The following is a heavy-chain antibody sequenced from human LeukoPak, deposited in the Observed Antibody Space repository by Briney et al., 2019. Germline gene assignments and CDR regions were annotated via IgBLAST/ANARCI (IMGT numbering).Heavy chain of an antibody. D-gene: IGHD1-26*01. CDR2: IWYDGSNK. CDR1: GFTFSSYG. V-gene: IGHV3-33*01. J-gene: IGHJ2*01. CDR3: ARDGSSTRAPNWYFDL. Sequence: GGSLRLSCAASGFTFSSYGMHWVRQAPGKGLEWVAVIWYDGSNKYYADSVKGRFTISRDNSKNTLYLQMNSLRAEDTAVYYCARDGSSTRAPNWYFDLWGRGTMVTVSS.